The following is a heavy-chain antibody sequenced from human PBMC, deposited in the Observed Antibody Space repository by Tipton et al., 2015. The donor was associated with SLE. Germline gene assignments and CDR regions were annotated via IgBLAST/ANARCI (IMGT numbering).Heavy chain of an antibody. Sequence: LRLSCTVSGGSISSSSYYWGWIRQPPGKGLEWIGSIYYSGSTYYNPSLKSRVTISVDTSKNQFSLKLSSVTAADTAVYYCLVGGWWGEYFHHWGQGTLVTVSS. CDR2: IYYSGST. V-gene: IGHV4-39*01. J-gene: IGHJ1*01. CDR1: GGSISSSSYY. CDR3: LVGGWWGEYFHH. D-gene: IGHD6-19*01.